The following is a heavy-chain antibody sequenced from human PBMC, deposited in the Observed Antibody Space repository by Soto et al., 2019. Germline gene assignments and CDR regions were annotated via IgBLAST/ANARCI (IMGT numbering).Heavy chain of an antibody. J-gene: IGHJ4*02. CDR3: ARAPGYCSGGSCRITYYFDY. V-gene: IGHV1-69*01. D-gene: IGHD2-15*01. CDR1: GGTFSSYA. Sequence: QVQLVQSGAEVKKPGSSVKVSCKASGGTFSSYAISWVRQAPGQGLEWMGGIIPIFGTGNYAQKFQGRVTSTADESTSTAYMELSSLRSEDTAVYYCARAPGYCSGGSCRITYYFDYWGQGALVTVSS. CDR2: IIPIFGTG.